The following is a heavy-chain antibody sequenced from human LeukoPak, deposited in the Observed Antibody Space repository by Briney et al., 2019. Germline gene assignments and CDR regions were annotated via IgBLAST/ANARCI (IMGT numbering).Heavy chain of an antibody. CDR2: INHSGST. CDR3: ANQVVPAAIEH. CDR1: GGSFSGYY. V-gene: IGHV4-34*01. J-gene: IGHJ1*01. Sequence: SETLSLTCAVYGGSFSGYYWSWIRQPPGKGLEWIGEINHSGSTNYNPSLKSRVTISVDTSKNQFSLKLSSVTAADTAVYYCANQVVPAAIEHWGQGTLVTVSS. D-gene: IGHD2-2*01.